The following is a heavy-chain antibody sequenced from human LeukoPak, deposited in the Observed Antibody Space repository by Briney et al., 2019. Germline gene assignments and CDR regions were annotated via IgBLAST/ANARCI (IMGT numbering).Heavy chain of an antibody. CDR3: ARDPVLRFLEWLSPYYYYYMDV. CDR1: GYTFTGYY. J-gene: IGHJ6*03. V-gene: IGHV1-2*02. D-gene: IGHD3-3*01. CDR2: INPNSGGT. Sequence: GASVKVSCKASGYTFTGYYMHWVRQAPGQGLEWMGWINPNSGGTNYAQQFQGRVTMTRDTSISTAYMELSRLRSDDTAVYYCARDPVLRFLEWLSPYYYYYMDVWGKGTTVTVSS.